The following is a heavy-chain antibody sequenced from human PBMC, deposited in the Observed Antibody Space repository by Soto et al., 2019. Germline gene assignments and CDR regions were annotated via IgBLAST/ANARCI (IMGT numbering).Heavy chain of an antibody. CDR3: ARGLHFAEDYGDYSGAFDI. V-gene: IGHV4-34*01. D-gene: IGHD4-17*01. CDR1: GGSFSGYY. J-gene: IGHJ3*02. CDR2: INHSGST. Sequence: SETLSLTCAVYGGSFSGYYWSWIRQPPGKGLEWIGEINHSGSTNYNPSLKSRVTISVDTSKNQFSLKLSSVTAADTAVYYCARGLHFAEDYGDYSGAFDIWGQGTMVTVSS.